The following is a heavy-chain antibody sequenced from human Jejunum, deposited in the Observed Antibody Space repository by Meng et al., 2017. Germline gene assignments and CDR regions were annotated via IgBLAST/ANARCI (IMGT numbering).Heavy chain of an antibody. Sequence: QGPLVPCGAVVKKLGASVKVSGKSSEYSFSNYYLHWMRQAPGQGLEWLGVSNPGGGSTNYAQKFQGRVTMTRDTSANTVYMELGSLKSEDTAVYYCVREFRGGYFDYWGQGTLVTVSS. CDR2: SNPGGGST. D-gene: IGHD3-16*01. CDR1: EYSFSNYY. J-gene: IGHJ4*02. CDR3: VREFRGGYFDY. V-gene: IGHV1-46*01.